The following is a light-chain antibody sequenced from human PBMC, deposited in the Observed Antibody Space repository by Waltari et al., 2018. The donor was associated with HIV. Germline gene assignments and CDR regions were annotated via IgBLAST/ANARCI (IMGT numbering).Light chain of an antibody. CDR2: YDV. Sequence: QSVLTQPPSVSEAPRQRVTISCSGSSSNIGNNAVNWYQQLPGKAPKLLIHYDVLPPSGASDRFSGSSAGTSASQAISGLQSEDEADYYCAAAWDDSLNGPVFGGGTKLTVL. J-gene: IGLJ2*01. CDR1: SSNIGNNA. CDR3: AAAWDDSLNGPV. V-gene: IGLV1-36*01.